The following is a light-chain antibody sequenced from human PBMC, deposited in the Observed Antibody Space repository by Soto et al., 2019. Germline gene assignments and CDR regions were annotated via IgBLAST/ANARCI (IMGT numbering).Light chain of an antibody. CDR1: SSDVGGYNY. Sequence: QSALTQPPSASGSPGQSVTISCTGTSSDVGGYNYVSWYQQHPGKAPKLMIYEVSKRPSGVPDRFSGSESGNTASLTVSGLQAEDEADYYCSSYAGSNTCVFGGGTKVTVL. CDR2: EVS. V-gene: IGLV2-8*01. CDR3: SSYAGSNTCV. J-gene: IGLJ2*01.